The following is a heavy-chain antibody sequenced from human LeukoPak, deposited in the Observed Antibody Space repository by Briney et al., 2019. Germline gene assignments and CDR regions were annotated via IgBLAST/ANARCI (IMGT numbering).Heavy chain of an antibody. CDR1: GYTFTSYY. V-gene: IGHV1-46*01. Sequence: GASVKVSCKASGYTFTSYYMHWVRQAPGQGLEWMGIINPSGGSTSYAQKFQGRVTMTRDTSTSTVYMELSSLRSEDTAVYYCVRDNALSSRYCSSTSCLYYYYGMDVWGKGTTVTVSS. CDR2: INPSGGST. D-gene: IGHD2-2*01. J-gene: IGHJ6*04. CDR3: VRDNALSSRYCSSTSCLYYYYGMDV.